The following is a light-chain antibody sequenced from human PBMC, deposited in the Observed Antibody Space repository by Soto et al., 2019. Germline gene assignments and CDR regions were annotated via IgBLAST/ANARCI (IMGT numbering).Light chain of an antibody. V-gene: IGLV2-14*01. CDR2: DVN. Sequence: QSALTQPASVSGSPGQSITISCTGTSSDVGGYNYVSWYQQHPGKAPKLMIYDVNNRPSGVSNRFSGSKSGNTASLTISGLQAEDEAYYYCISYTGSSTYVVFGGGTKLTVL. CDR3: ISYTGSSTYVV. CDR1: SSDVGGYNY. J-gene: IGLJ2*01.